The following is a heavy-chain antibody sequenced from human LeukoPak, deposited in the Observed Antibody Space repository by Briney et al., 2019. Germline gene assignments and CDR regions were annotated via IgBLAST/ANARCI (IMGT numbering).Heavy chain of an antibody. CDR1: GGSISSYY. Sequence: PSETLSLTCTVSGGSISSYYWSWIRQPPGKGLEWIGYIYYSGSTNYNPSLKSRVTISVDTSKNQFSLKLSSVTAADTAVYYCARAPYDFWSGYSNWFDPWGQGTLVTVSS. D-gene: IGHD3-3*01. CDR2: IYYSGST. V-gene: IGHV4-59*01. J-gene: IGHJ5*02. CDR3: ARAPYDFWSGYSNWFDP.